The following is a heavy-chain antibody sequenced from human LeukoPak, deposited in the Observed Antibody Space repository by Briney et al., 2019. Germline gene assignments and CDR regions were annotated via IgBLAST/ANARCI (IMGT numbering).Heavy chain of an antibody. D-gene: IGHD2-21*01. V-gene: IGHV3-74*01. Sequence: GGSLRLSCAASGFTFSSYWMHWVRQAPGKGLVWVSRINSDGTSTSYADSVKGRFIISRDNAKNTLFLQMNSLRAEDTAVYYCAGNSPGFDSWGQGTLVTVSS. CDR3: AGNSPGFDS. CDR1: GFTFSSYW. J-gene: IGHJ4*02. CDR2: INSDGTST.